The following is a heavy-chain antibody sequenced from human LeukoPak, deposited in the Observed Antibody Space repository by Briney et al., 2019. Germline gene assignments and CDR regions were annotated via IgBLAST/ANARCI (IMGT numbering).Heavy chain of an antibody. V-gene: IGHV4-30-2*01. CDR3: ARDARQGIAVATRPFDY. Sequence: PSQTLSLTCTVSGVPISSGSYYWSWIRQPPGKGLEWIGDIYHSGVTYFNPSLKSRVAISLDRSKNQFSLKLSSVTTADTAVYYCARDARQGIAVATRPFDYWGQGTLVTVSS. D-gene: IGHD6-19*01. CDR1: GVPISSGSYY. CDR2: IYHSGVT. J-gene: IGHJ4*02.